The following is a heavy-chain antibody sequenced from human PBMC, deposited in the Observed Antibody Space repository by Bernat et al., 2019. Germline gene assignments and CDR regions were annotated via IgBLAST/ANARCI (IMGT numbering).Heavy chain of an antibody. J-gene: IGHJ4*02. V-gene: IGHV3-7*03. CDR2: IKGDGSET. CDR3: VRDTDY. Sequence: ELQLVESGGDLVQPGGSLTLSCAASGFNFRSSWMRWIRQAPGKGLEWVAHIKGDGSETYYVDAVKCRFTSSRDNNKNSMYLQMNSWRAEDTALYYCVRDTDYWGQGTLVTVS. CDR1: GFNFRSSW.